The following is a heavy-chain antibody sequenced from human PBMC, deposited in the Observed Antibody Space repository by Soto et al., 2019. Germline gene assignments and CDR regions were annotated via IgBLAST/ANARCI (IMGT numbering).Heavy chain of an antibody. V-gene: IGHV4-39*01. D-gene: IGHD3-3*01. Sequence: SETLSLTCTVSGGSISSSSYYWGWIRQPPGKGLEWIGSIYYSGSTYYNPSLKSRVTISVDTSKNQFSLKLSSVTAADTAVYYCARQGRFLEWLPLPKYNWFDPWGQGTLVTVS. CDR2: IYYSGST. CDR1: GGSISSSSYY. CDR3: ARQGRFLEWLPLPKYNWFDP. J-gene: IGHJ5*02.